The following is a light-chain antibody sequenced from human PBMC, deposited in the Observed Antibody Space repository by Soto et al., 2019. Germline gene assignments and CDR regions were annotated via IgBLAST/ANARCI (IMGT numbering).Light chain of an antibody. V-gene: IGKV3-20*01. J-gene: IGKJ4*01. CDR3: QQYGNSPLT. Sequence: EIVLTQSPGTLSLSPGERVTLSCRASQSVSSSSLAWYQQRPGQAPRLLISGASSRATGIPDRFSGSGSGKDFTLTISRLEPEDFAVYYCQQYGNSPLTFGGGTKVEIK. CDR1: QSVSSSS. CDR2: GAS.